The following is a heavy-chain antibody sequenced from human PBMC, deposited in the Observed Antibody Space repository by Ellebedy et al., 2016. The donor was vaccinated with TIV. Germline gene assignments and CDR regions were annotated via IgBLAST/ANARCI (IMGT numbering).Heavy chain of an antibody. CDR2: IKQDGSEK. CDR3: ARDLSGSLGRAAAGMGYFDY. CDR1: GFTFSSYW. J-gene: IGHJ4*02. Sequence: GESLKISCAASGFTFSSYWMSWVRQAPGKGLEWVANIKQDGSEKDCVDSVKGRFTISRDNAKNSLYLQMNSLRAKETAVYFGARDLSGSLGRAAAGMGYFDYWGQGTLVTVSS. V-gene: IGHV3-7*01. D-gene: IGHD6-13*01.